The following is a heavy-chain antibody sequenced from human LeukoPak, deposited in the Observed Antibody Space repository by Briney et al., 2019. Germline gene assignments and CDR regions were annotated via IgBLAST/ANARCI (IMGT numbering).Heavy chain of an antibody. D-gene: IGHD3-9*01. CDR2: IGASGGST. J-gene: IGHJ4*02. Sequence: GGSLRLSCATSGFTFSSYAMSWVRQAPGKGLEWVSGIGASGGSTYYADSVKGRFTISRDNSKNMLYLQMNSLRTEDTVVYYCAKAEGYDILTGLDYWGQGTLVTVSS. V-gene: IGHV3-23*01. CDR3: AKAEGYDILTGLDY. CDR1: GFTFSSYA.